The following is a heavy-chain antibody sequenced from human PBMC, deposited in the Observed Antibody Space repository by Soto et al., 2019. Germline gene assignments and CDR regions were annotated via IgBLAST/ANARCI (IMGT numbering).Heavy chain of an antibody. Sequence: EVQLLESGGGLVQPGGSLRLSCAASGFTFSSYAMSWVRQAPGKGLEWVSSISGGGASTYYADSVKGRFTISRDNSKNTLYLQMNSLRAEDTAVYYCAKVWERTVTKRNHYSGLDGWGQGTTVTVSS. J-gene: IGHJ6*02. CDR3: AKVWERTVTKRNHYSGLDG. V-gene: IGHV3-23*01. CDR2: ISGGGAST. D-gene: IGHD4-17*01. CDR1: GFTFSSYA.